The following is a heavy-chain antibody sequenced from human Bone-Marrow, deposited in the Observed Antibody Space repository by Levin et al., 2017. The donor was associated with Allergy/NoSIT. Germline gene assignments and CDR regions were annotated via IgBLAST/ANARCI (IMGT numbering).Heavy chain of an antibody. Sequence: GGSLRLSCAASGFTFSSYWMNWVRQAPGKGLEWLANINRDGSEKYYVDSVKGRFTISRDNTKNSFFLQMNYLRAEDTAVYYCARGTSPENALDIWGQGTMVTVSS. V-gene: IGHV3-7*04. CDR1: GFTFSSYW. CDR2: INRDGSEK. J-gene: IGHJ3*02. CDR3: ARGTSPENALDI.